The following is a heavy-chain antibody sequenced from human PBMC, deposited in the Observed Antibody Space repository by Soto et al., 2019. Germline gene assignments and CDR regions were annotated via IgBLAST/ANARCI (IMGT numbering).Heavy chain of an antibody. D-gene: IGHD3-16*01. CDR1: GYTFTSYY. V-gene: IGHV1-46*01. Sequence: GASVKVSCKASGYTFTSYYIHWVRQAPLQVLEWMVIINPSGGSTSYAQKFQGRVTMTRDTSTSTVYMELRSLRSEDTAVYYCERVGGLADYGMDVWGQGSTVTVS. CDR3: ERVGGLADYGMDV. CDR2: INPSGGST. J-gene: IGHJ6*02.